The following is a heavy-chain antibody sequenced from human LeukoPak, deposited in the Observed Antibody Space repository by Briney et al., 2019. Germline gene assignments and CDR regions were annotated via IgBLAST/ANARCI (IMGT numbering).Heavy chain of an antibody. Sequence: PSETLSLTCAVSGYSISSGFYWGWIRQPPEKGLEWIGSIYHSGSPYYNPSLKSRLNISVDTSKNQFSLRLSSVTAADTAVYYCARVRTTGTNWGQGTLVTVSS. CDR2: IYHSGSP. D-gene: IGHD1-1*01. J-gene: IGHJ4*02. V-gene: IGHV4-38-2*01. CDR3: ARVRTTGTN. CDR1: GYSISSGFY.